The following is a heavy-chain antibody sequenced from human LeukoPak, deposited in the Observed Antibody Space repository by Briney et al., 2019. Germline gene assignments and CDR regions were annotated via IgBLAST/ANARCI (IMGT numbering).Heavy chain of an antibody. D-gene: IGHD6-13*01. Sequence: PGGSLRLSCAASGFTFSNAWMSWVRQAPGKGLEWVGRIKSKTDGGTTDYAAPVKGRFTISRDDSKNTLYLQMNSLKTEDTAVYYSTPFGVAAASWDYYYYMDVWGKGTTVTVSS. J-gene: IGHJ6*03. CDR1: GFTFSNAW. CDR3: TPFGVAAASWDYYYYMDV. V-gene: IGHV3-15*01. CDR2: IKSKTDGGTT.